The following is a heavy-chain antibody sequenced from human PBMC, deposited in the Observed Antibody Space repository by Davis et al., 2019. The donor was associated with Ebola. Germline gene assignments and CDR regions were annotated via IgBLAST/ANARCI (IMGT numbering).Heavy chain of an antibody. J-gene: IGHJ4*02. D-gene: IGHD4-17*01. CDR2: ISTYNGNT. V-gene: IGHV1-18*01. CDR3: ARDHPDYGDYGGADY. CDR1: GYSFTDDG. Sequence: AASEVSCKASGYSFTDDGISWVRQAPGQGLEWMGWISTYNGNTNYAQKVQGRITMTTDTSTSTAYMELSSLRSEDTAVYYCARDHPDYGDYGGADYWGQGTLVTVSS.